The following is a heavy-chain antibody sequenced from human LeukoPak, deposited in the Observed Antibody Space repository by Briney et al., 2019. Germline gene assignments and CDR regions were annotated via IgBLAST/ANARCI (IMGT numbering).Heavy chain of an antibody. CDR3: ARETRIEWLRFLDS. D-gene: IGHD5-12*01. J-gene: IGHJ4*02. CDR1: GGFGGSISNGDYY. V-gene: IGHV4-31*03. CDR2: IHSNGNT. Sequence: SQTLSLTCTVSGGFGGSISNGDYYWSWIRQHPERGLEWMGYIHSNGNTYHNPSLEIRLVISIDPSKSQFSLRLSAVTAADTAVYYCARETRIEWLRFLDSWGQGTLVTVSS.